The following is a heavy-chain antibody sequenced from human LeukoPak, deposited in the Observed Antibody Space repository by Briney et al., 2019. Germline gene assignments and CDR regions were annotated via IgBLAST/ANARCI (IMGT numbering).Heavy chain of an antibody. CDR2: ISSSSSYI. Sequence: GGSLRLSCAASGFTFSSYSMNWVRQAPGKGLEWVSSISSSSSYIYYGDSVKGRFTISRDNAKNTLYLQMNSLRAEDTAVYYCARVPYGGNSFDYWGQGTLVTVSS. J-gene: IGHJ4*02. CDR1: GFTFSSYS. D-gene: IGHD4-23*01. CDR3: ARVPYGGNSFDY. V-gene: IGHV3-21*01.